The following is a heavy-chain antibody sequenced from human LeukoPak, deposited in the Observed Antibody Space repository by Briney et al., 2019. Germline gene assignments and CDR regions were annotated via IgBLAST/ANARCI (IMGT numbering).Heavy chain of an antibody. CDR3: AKDLLDYDILTGYLSLGD. CDR1: GFTVSSNY. V-gene: IGHV3-23*01. J-gene: IGHJ4*02. D-gene: IGHD3-9*01. CDR2: ISGSGGST. Sequence: GGSLRLSCAASGFTVSSNYMSWVRQAPGKGLEWVSAISGSGGSTYYADSVKGRFTISRDNSKNTLYLQMNSLRAEDTAVYYCAKDLLDYDILTGYLSLGDWGQGTLVTVSS.